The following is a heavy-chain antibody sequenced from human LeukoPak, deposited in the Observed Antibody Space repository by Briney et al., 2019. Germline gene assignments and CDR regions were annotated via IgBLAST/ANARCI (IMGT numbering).Heavy chain of an antibody. J-gene: IGHJ4*02. Sequence: GGSLRLSCAASGFTFSSYEMNWVRQAPGQGLEWVSYISSSGSTIYYADSVKGRFTISRDNAKNSLYLQMNSLRAEDTAVYYCAGVGFYDSSGYSGPRFDYWGQGTLVTVSS. D-gene: IGHD3-22*01. CDR1: GFTFSSYE. V-gene: IGHV3-48*03. CDR2: ISSSGSTI. CDR3: AGVGFYDSSGYSGPRFDY.